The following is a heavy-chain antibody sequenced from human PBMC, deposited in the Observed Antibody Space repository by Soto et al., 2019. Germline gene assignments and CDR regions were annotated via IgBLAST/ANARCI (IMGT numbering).Heavy chain of an antibody. V-gene: IGHV1-69*01. J-gene: IGHJ6*02. D-gene: IGHD6-19*01. CDR2: IIPIFGST. Sequence: QVQLVQSGAEVKKPGSSVKVSCKASGDTFSSHGINWVRQAPGQGLEWMGVIIPIFGSTNYAHKFQGRVTITADESTSTVNMEVSSLRSEDTAVYYCAEGPPYSSGWHGNYFYYCMDVWGQGTTVTVSS. CDR3: AEGPPYSSGWHGNYFYYCMDV. CDR1: GDTFSSHG.